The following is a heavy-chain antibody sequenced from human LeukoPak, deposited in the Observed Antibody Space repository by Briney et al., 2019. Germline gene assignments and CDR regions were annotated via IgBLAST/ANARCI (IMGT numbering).Heavy chain of an antibody. Sequence: GGSLRLSCAASGFTFSSYAMHWVRQAPGKGLEWVAVISYDGSNKYYADSVKGRFTISRDNSKNTLYLQMNSLRAEDTAVYYCARVLGYCSSTSCCRGLRNGMDVWGQGTRSPSP. V-gene: IGHV3-30-3*01. J-gene: IGHJ6*02. CDR2: ISYDGSNK. CDR3: ARVLGYCSSTSCCRGLRNGMDV. D-gene: IGHD2-2*01. CDR1: GFTFSSYA.